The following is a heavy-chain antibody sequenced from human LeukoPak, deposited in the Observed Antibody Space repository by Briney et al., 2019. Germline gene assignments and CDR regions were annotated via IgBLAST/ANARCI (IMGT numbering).Heavy chain of an antibody. Sequence: SETLSFTCSVSGGSISTYYWSWIRQSAGKGPEWIGRIYKSGSSNYNPSLKSRVSMSVDSSKNHFSLNLTSVTAEDTAVYYCARDECPLWSISCHRGFDPWGQGLLVTVSS. V-gene: IGHV4-4*07. CDR2: IYKSGSS. D-gene: IGHD2-2*02. CDR1: GGSISTYY. CDR3: ARDECPLWSISCHRGFDP. J-gene: IGHJ5*02.